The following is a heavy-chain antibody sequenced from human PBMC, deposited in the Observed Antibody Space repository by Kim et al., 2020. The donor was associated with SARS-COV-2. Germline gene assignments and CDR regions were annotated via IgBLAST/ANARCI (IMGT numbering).Heavy chain of an antibody. D-gene: IGHD3-22*01. CDR2: INHSGST. CDR3: ARGRYYYDSSGYYYFDY. CDR1: GGSFSGYY. Sequence: SETLSLTCAVYGGSFSGYYWSWIRQPPGKGLEWIGEINHSGSTNYNPSLKSRVTISVDTSKNQFSLKLSSVTAADTAVYYCARGRYYYDSSGYYYFDYWGQGTLVTVSS. V-gene: IGHV4-34*01. J-gene: IGHJ4*02.